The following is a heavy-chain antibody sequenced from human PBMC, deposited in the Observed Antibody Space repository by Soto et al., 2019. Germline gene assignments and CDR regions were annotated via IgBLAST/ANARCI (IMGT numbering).Heavy chain of an antibody. Sequence: ASVKVSCKASGYTFTSYGISWVRQAPGQGLEWMGWISAYNGNTNYAQKHQGRVTMTTDTSTSTAYMEMRSLRSDDTAKYYCARFRGGYCISTSCYAPTYNWFDPWGQGTLVTVSS. CDR3: ARFRGGYCISTSCYAPTYNWFDP. CDR2: ISAYNGNT. V-gene: IGHV1-18*01. D-gene: IGHD2-2*01. J-gene: IGHJ5*02. CDR1: GYTFTSYG.